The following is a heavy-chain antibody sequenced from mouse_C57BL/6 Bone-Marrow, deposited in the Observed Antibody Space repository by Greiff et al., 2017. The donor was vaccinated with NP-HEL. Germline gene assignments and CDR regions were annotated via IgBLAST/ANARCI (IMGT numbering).Heavy chain of an antibody. CDR1: GYTFTSYW. CDR2: IHPNSGST. V-gene: IGHV1-64*01. J-gene: IGHJ2*01. Sequence: QVQLQQPGAELVKPGASVTLSCTASGYTFTSYWMHWVKQRPGQGLEWIGMIHPNSGSTNYNEKFKSKATLTVGKSSSTAYMQLSSLTSEDSAVDYCAFPEGYFDYWGQGTTLTVSS. CDR3: AFPEGYFDY.